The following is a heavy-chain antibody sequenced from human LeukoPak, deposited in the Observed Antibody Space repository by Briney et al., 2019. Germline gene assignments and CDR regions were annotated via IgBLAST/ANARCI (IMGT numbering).Heavy chain of an antibody. D-gene: IGHD3-22*01. J-gene: IGHJ4*02. V-gene: IGHV3-20*04. CDR2: INWNGGST. CDR1: GFTFDDYG. Sequence: GGSLRLSCAASGFTFDDYGMSWVRQAPGKGLEWVSGINWNGGSTGYADSVKGRFTISRDNAKNSLYLQMNSLRAEDTALYYCARGYYDSSGYYYHYYWGQGTLVTVPS. CDR3: ARGYYDSSGYYYHYY.